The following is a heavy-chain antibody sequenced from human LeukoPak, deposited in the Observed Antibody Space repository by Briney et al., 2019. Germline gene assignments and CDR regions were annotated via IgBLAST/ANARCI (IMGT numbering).Heavy chain of an antibody. CDR1: GFTFSDYA. CDR3: ARDRDILLVVAADAGWGFFDY. J-gene: IGHJ4*02. CDR2: ISYDGRIT. V-gene: IGHV3-30*03. D-gene: IGHD2-15*01. Sequence: PGRSLRLSCAASGFTFSDYAMHWVRQAPGKGLEWVALISYDGRITYYADSVKGRFTISRDDSRNTLYLQMNSLRTEDTAVFYCARDRDILLVVAADAGWGFFDYWGQGTLVTVSS.